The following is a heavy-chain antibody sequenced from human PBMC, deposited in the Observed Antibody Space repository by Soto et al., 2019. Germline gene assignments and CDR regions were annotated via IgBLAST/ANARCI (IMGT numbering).Heavy chain of an antibody. CDR2: ISHSGSR. Sequence: QVQLQQWGAGLLKASETLSLTCVVSGGSFSGYFWTWIRQSPGRGLECIGEISHSGSRNYNPAFQSRVIISVDSAKNHVSLTLSSVTAADSATYFCARGLAYDRPITVAEPFDSWGQGTLVTVSS. D-gene: IGHD6-19*01. CDR1: GGSFSGYF. V-gene: IGHV4-34*02. J-gene: IGHJ4*02. CDR3: ARGLAYDRPITVAEPFDS.